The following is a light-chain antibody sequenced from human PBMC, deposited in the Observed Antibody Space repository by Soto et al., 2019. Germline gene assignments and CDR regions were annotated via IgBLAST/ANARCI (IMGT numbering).Light chain of an antibody. CDR3: QHYSRYLEA. CDR2: GVS. J-gene: IGKJ1*01. Sequence: AFIGDRVTITCRASHSLDNCLAWYQQKPVKAPKLLIYGVSSVESVVPSRFRGSGSGTEFTLTISSLNPDDFLAYGCQHYSRYLEAFGRVTKV. V-gene: IGKV1-5*01. CDR1: HSLDNC.